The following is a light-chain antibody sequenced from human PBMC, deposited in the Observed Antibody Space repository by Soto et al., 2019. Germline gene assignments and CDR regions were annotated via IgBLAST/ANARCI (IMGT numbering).Light chain of an antibody. CDR1: SSDVGSYNR. V-gene: IGLV2-18*02. Sequence: QSALTQPPSVSGSPGQSVAISCTGTSSDVGSYNRVAWYQQPPGTAPKLIISEVNNHPSGVPDRFSGSKSGNTASLTISGLQAEDEADYYCSSYTSTNTYVFGTGTKVTVL. CDR2: EVN. J-gene: IGLJ1*01. CDR3: SSYTSTNTYV.